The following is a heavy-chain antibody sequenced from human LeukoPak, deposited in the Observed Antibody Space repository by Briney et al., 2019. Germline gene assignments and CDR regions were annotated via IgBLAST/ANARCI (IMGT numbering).Heavy chain of an antibody. J-gene: IGHJ5*02. D-gene: IGHD3-10*01. Sequence: SETLSLTCTVSGASISGYYWSWIRLPAGKGLEWIGRIYTSGSTNYNPSLKSRVTMSVDTSKNQFSLKLSSVTAADTAVYYCARELLWFGEFEFGNWFDPWGQGTLVTVSS. V-gene: IGHV4-4*07. CDR3: ARELLWFGEFEFGNWFDP. CDR2: IYTSGST. CDR1: GASISGYY.